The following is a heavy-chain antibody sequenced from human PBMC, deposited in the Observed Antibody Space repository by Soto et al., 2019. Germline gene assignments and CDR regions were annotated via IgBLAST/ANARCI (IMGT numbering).Heavy chain of an antibody. CDR2: IYPGDSET. Sequence: GESLKISCKGSGYSFTSYWIGWVRQMPGKGLEWMGIIYPGDSETRYSPSFQGQVTISADKSISTAYLQWSSLKASDTAMYYCARTHCSGGNCYFLDYWGQGTLVTVSS. CDR1: GYSFTSYW. J-gene: IGHJ4*02. CDR3: ARTHCSGGNCYFLDY. V-gene: IGHV5-51*01. D-gene: IGHD2-15*01.